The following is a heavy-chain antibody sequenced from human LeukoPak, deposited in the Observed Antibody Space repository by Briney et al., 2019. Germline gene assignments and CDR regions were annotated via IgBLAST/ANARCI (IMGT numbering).Heavy chain of an antibody. D-gene: IGHD2-2*01. CDR2: IYHSGST. J-gene: IGHJ4*02. Sequence: PSETLSLTCTVSGGSISSYYWSWIRQPPGKGLEWIGSIYHSGSTYYNPSLKSRVTISVDTSKNQFSLKLSSVTAADTAVYYCARVVVPAARGYFDYWGQGTLVTVSS. CDR1: GGSISSYY. V-gene: IGHV4-38-2*02. CDR3: ARVVVPAARGYFDY.